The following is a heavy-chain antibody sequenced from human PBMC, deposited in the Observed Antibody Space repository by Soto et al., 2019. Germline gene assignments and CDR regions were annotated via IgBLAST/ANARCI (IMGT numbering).Heavy chain of an antibody. CDR2: IIPMSGTT. J-gene: IGHJ4*02. CDR3: ARDNPGLVY. CDR1: GGAFTSYS. Sequence: QVHLVQSGAEVKKPGSSVKVSCKASGGAFTSYSFHWVRQAPGQGLEWMGGIIPMSGTTNYALKFQGRVTMTADVPTNTAYIELSSLRSEDTAIYYCARDNPGLVYWGQGTLVTVSS. V-gene: IGHV1-69*12.